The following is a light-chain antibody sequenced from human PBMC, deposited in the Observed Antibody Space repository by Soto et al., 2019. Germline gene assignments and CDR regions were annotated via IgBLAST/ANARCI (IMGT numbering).Light chain of an antibody. CDR3: QQYGSSPMLT. CDR2: DAS. Sequence: EVVMTQSPAILSVSPGERAPLSCRASQSVSTYLAWYQPRPGQAPRLLIYDASYRATGIPDRFSGSGSGTDFTLTISRLEPEDFAVYYCQQYGSSPMLTFGGGTKVDIK. J-gene: IGKJ4*01. CDR1: QSVSTY. V-gene: IGKV3-20*01.